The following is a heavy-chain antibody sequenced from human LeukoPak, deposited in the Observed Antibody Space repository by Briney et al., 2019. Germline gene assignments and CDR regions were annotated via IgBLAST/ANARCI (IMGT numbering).Heavy chain of an antibody. CDR2: IDPYTGST. D-gene: IGHD5-12*01. V-gene: IGHV1-2*02. CDR1: GYTFVGYY. Sequence: ASVKVSCKASGYTFVGYYLHWVRQAPGQGLEWMAWIDPYTGSTRYAQKFQGRITVTRDTSVSTTYMELTWLTSDDTARYYCAREYSASEHWGQGTLVTVSS. J-gene: IGHJ4*02. CDR3: AREYSASEH.